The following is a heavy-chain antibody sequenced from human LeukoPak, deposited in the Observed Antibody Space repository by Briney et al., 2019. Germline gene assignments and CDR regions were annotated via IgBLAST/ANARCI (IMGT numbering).Heavy chain of an antibody. D-gene: IGHD2-21*01. CDR2: ISGSSTYI. CDR1: GFTFSSYS. Sequence: GGSLRLSCAASGFTFSSYSMKWVRQAPGKGLEWVSSISGSSTYIYYADSVQGRFTISRDNAKNSLYLQMNSLRVEDTAVYYCARGGGYCGGDCYGIDYWGQGTLVTVSS. J-gene: IGHJ4*02. V-gene: IGHV3-21*01. CDR3: ARGGGYCGGDCYGIDY.